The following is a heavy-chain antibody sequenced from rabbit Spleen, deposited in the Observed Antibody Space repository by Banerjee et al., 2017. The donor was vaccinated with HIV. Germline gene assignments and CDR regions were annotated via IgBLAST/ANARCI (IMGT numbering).Heavy chain of an antibody. V-gene: IGHV1S45*01. CDR2: IYSSSGIT. Sequence: QEQLVESGGGLVQPEGSLTLTCTASGFSFSSSYYMCWVRQAPGKGLEWIGCIYSSSGITWYASWAKGRFTISKTSSTTVTLQMTSLTDADTATYFCARGGYGGHIWAMGLWGPGTLVTVS. CDR1: GFSFSSSYY. J-gene: IGHJ6*01. CDR3: ARGGYGGHIWAMGL. D-gene: IGHD3-1*01.